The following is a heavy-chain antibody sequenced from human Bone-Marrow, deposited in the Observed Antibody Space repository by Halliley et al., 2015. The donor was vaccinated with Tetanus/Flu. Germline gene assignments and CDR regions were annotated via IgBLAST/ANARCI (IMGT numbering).Heavy chain of an antibody. CDR2: IYPVDSWT. Sequence: LEWLGGIYPVDSWTGYSPSLQGQVTISSDKSISTAYLQWSSLKASDTAMYYCARGNTGTFWGQGTMVTVSS. V-gene: IGHV5-51*01. D-gene: IGHD1-26*01. J-gene: IGHJ3*01. CDR3: ARGNTGTF.